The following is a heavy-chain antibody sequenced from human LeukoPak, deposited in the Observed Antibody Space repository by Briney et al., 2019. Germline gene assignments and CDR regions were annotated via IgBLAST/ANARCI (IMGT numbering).Heavy chain of an antibody. Sequence: PGGSLRHTRAASGFTFSSYWIHWVRQAPGKGLVWVSRISTDGSSTNYADSVKGRFTISRDNAKNTLYLQMNSLRAEDTAVYYCARGYPFEHWRRGTVDTVSS. CDR2: ISTDGSST. CDR1: GFTFSSYW. CDR3: ARGYPFEH. J-gene: IGHJ1*01. V-gene: IGHV3-74*01. D-gene: IGHD2-2*01.